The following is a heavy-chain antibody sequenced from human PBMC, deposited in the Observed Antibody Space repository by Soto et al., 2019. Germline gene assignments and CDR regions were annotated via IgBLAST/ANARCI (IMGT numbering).Heavy chain of an antibody. CDR3: AGLGYCSSTSCPREYNWFDP. J-gene: IGHJ5*02. D-gene: IGHD2-2*01. CDR2: INHSGST. Sequence: SETLSLTCAVYGGSFSGYYWSWIRQPPGKGLEWIGEINHSGSTNYNPSLKSRVTISVDTSKNQFSLKLSSVTAADTAVYYCAGLGYCSSTSCPREYNWFDPWGQGTLVTVSS. V-gene: IGHV4-34*01. CDR1: GGSFSGYY.